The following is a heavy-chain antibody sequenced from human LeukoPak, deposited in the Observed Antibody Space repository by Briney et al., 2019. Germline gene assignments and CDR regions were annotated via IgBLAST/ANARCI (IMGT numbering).Heavy chain of an antibody. D-gene: IGHD2-2*02. J-gene: IGHJ5*02. CDR3: AKEQTPYT. CDR1: GFTFSNYA. CDR2: ISGNGDST. Sequence: GGSLRHSCAASGFTFSNYAMSWVRQAPGKGLEWVSGISGNGDSTYYADSVQGRFTISRDNSKNTVCLQMNSLRGEDTAIYFCAKEQTPYTWGQGTLVTVSS. V-gene: IGHV3-23*01.